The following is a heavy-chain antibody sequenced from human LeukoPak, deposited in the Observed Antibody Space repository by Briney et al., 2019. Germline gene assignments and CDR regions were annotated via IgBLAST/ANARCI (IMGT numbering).Heavy chain of an antibody. Sequence: GESLKISCKGSGYSFTSYWIGWVRQMPGKGLEWMGIIYPGDSDTRYSPSFQGQVTISADKSISTAYLQWSSLKASDTAMYYRATLVGELGHDYTNWFDPWGQGTLVTVSS. CDR3: ATLVGELGHDYTNWFDP. J-gene: IGHJ5*02. CDR1: GYSFTSYW. V-gene: IGHV5-51*01. D-gene: IGHD1-26*01. CDR2: IYPGDSDT.